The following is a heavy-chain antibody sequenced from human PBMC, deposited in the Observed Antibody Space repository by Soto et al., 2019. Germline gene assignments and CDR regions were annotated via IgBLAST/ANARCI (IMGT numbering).Heavy chain of an antibody. CDR3: ARVGPYRYFDY. CDR1: GYTCTLFG. CDR2: ISSYNGDT. J-gene: IGHJ4*02. D-gene: IGHD2-2*02. Sequence: QVQLVQSGAEVKKPGASVKVSCTTPGYTCTLFGITWVRQAPGQGLEWMGWISSYNGDTKYAEKLQGRVTLTTDTSTDTPYMDLTTLTSDDTAEYYCARVGPYRYFDYWGQGTLVTVSS. V-gene: IGHV1-18*01.